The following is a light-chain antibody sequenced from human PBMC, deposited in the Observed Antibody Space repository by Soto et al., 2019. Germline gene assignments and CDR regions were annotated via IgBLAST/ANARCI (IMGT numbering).Light chain of an antibody. V-gene: IGKV1-39*01. J-gene: IGKJ1*01. CDR1: ETIASY. CDR3: QQTYNPPRT. CDR2: AAS. Sequence: IQMTQSPSSLSASVGDRVTITCRASETIASYVNWYQQRPGKAPKLLIYAASTLQSGVPSRFGGSGSGTDFTLTITILQPEEFATYFCQQTYNPPRTFGQGTRL.